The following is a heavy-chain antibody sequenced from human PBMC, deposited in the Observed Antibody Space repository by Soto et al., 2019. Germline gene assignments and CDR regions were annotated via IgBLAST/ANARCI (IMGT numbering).Heavy chain of an antibody. V-gene: IGHV1-18*01. J-gene: IGHJ3*02. CDR2: ISAHNGNT. Sequence: QVQLVQSGAEVKKPGAAVKVSCKASGYSFTNYGISWVRQAPGQGLEWMGWISAHNGNTNYAQKFQGRDTKTTDTSTSTAYMELRSLRPDDTAVYYCARNRYCSGGTCQREGAIDIWGQGTMVTVSS. CDR3: ARNRYCSGGTCQREGAIDI. CDR1: GYSFTNYG. D-gene: IGHD2-15*01.